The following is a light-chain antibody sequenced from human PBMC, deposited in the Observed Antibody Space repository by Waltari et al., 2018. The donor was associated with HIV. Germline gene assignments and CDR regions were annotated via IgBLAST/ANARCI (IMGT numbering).Light chain of an antibody. CDR1: SSNIGSSY. V-gene: IGLV1-47*01. J-gene: IGLJ1*01. Sequence: QSVLTQPPSASGTPGQGVTISCSGSSSNIGSSYVYWYQQVPGTAPKLLIYSSNHRPSGVPDRFSGSKSGTLASLAISGLRSEDEADYYCAAWDDSLSGYVFGTGTKVTVL. CDR2: SSN. CDR3: AAWDDSLSGYV.